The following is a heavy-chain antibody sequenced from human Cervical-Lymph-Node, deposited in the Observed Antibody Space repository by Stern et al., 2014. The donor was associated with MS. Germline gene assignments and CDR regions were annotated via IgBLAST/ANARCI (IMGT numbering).Heavy chain of an antibody. Sequence: MQLVESGAEVKKPGESLKISCKGSGYTFTNNWIAWVRQIPGKGLEWMGIIYPDVSDIRYSPSLQGQVPNSHDQSLTTAYLHWSSLKAADSAVYYCAEHPPRRKWDDPNYGMDVWGQGTTVTVSS. CDR3: AEHPPRRKWDDPNYGMDV. CDR1: GYTFTNNW. J-gene: IGHJ6*02. D-gene: IGHD1-1*01. V-gene: IGHV5-51*03. CDR2: IYPDVSDI.